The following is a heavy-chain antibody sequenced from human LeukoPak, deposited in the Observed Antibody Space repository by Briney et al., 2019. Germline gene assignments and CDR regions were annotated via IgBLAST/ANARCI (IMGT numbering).Heavy chain of an antibody. CDR2: IIPILGIA. CDR1: GGTFSSYT. D-gene: IGHD6-19*01. CDR3: ASLPRIAVAGTGYFQH. Sequence: SVKVSCKASGGTFSSYTISWVRQAPGQGLDCMGRIIPILGIANYAQKLQGRVTITADKSTSTANMELSSLRSEDTAVYYCASLPRIAVAGTGYFQHWGQGTLVTVSS. J-gene: IGHJ1*01. V-gene: IGHV1-69*02.